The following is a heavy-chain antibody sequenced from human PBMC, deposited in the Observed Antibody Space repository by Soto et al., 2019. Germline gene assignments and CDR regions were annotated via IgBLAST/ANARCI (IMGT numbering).Heavy chain of an antibody. CDR3: AVLIGGSNYFDF. CDR2: INHSGST. Sequence: SETLSLTCAVYGGSLSGYYWSWIRQPPGKGLEWIGEINHSGSTNYNPSLKSRLTISQDTSKNHFSLTLTSLTAADTGVYYCAVLIGGSNYFDFWGQGALVTVSS. D-gene: IGHD3-16*01. J-gene: IGHJ4*02. CDR1: GGSLSGYY. V-gene: IGHV4-34*01.